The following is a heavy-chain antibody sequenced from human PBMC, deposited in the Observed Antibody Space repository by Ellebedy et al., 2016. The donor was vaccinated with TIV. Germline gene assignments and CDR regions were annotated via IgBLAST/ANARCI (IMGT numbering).Heavy chain of an antibody. V-gene: IGHV3-11*04. Sequence: GESLKISCAASGFTFSDYYMSWIRQAPGKGLEWVSYISSSGSTIYYADSVKGRFTISRDNAKNSLYLQMNSLRAEDTAVYYCASLLISRSLTSRGDYWGQGTLVTVSS. D-gene: IGHD2-8*01. CDR2: ISSSGSTI. CDR3: ASLLISRSLTSRGDY. CDR1: GFTFSDYY. J-gene: IGHJ4*02.